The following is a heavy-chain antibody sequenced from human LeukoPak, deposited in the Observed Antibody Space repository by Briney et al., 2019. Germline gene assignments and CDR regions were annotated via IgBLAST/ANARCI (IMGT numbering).Heavy chain of an antibody. D-gene: IGHD3-22*01. J-gene: IGHJ1*01. V-gene: IGHV3-74*01. CDR2: IKSDGGT. CDR3: ARAPSEIGGYYPEYFRH. CDR1: GFTFSTYW. Sequence: PGGSLRLSCAASGFTFSTYWMHWVRQAPGKGLVWVSRIKSDGGTNYADSVKGRFTISRDNAKKTVSLQMNSLRPEDTGVYYCARAPSEIGGYYPEYFRHWGPGHPGHRLL.